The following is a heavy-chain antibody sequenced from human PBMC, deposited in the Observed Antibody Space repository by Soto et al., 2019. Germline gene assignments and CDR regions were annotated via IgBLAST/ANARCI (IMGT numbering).Heavy chain of an antibody. CDR2: ISYDGSNK. CDR1: GFTFSSYA. Sequence: GGSLRLSCAASGFTFSSYAMHWVRQAPGKGLEWVAVISYDGSNKYYADSVKGRFTISRDNSKNTLYLQMNSLRAEDTAVYYCARTNSLGSSWFSVDYWGQGTQVTVSS. V-gene: IGHV3-30-3*01. J-gene: IGHJ4*02. D-gene: IGHD6-13*01. CDR3: ARTNSLGSSWFSVDY.